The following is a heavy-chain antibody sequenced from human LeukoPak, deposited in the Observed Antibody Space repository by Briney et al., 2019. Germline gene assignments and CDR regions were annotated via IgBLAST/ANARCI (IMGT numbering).Heavy chain of an antibody. D-gene: IGHD5-12*01. V-gene: IGHV4-59*12. CDR2: IYYRGTT. Sequence: SETLSLTCTVSGDSIDSYYWSWIRQPPGKGLGWIGYIYYRGTTSYNSFLKSRVTISVDTSKNQFSLKLNSVTAADTAVYYCARLPRYGGYDHFDYWGQGILVIVSS. CDR1: GDSIDSYY. J-gene: IGHJ4*02. CDR3: ARLPRYGGYDHFDY.